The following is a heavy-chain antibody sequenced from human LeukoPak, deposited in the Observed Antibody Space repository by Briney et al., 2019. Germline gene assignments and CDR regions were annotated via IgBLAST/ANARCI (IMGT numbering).Heavy chain of an antibody. CDR2: IYYCGSA. D-gene: IGHD3-10*01. V-gene: IGHV4-59*08. CDR1: GDSIRNYY. J-gene: IGHJ5*02. Sequence: PSECLSLTCTVSGDSIRNYYWSWIRQPPGKGLEWIGYIYYCGSASYNPSLKSRVTISVDTSKPQFSLKLNSVTAADTAVYYCARHPSLSWFDPWGQGTLVTASS. CDR3: ARHPSLSWFDP.